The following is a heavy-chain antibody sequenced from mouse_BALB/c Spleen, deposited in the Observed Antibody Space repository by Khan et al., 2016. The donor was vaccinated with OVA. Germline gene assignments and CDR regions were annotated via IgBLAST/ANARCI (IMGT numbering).Heavy chain of an antibody. Sequence: QVQLQQSGAELAKPGASVKMSCKASGYMFTSYWMNWVKQRPGQGLEWIGYINPTSGYTDYNQKFKDRATLTADKSSSTAYMQLSSLTSEDSAVYYCARSGYGSLAYWGQGTLVTVSA. D-gene: IGHD1-1*01. CDR3: ARSGYGSLAY. V-gene: IGHV1-7*01. CDR1: GYMFTSYW. J-gene: IGHJ3*01. CDR2: INPTSGYT.